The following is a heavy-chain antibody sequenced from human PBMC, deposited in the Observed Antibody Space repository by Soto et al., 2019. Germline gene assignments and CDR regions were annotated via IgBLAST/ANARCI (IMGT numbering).Heavy chain of an antibody. CDR2: IWYDGSNK. Sequence: QVQLVESGGDVVQPGRSLRLSCAASGFTFSSYGMHWVRQAPGKGLEWVAVIWYDGSNKYYADSVKGRFTISRDNSKNTLYLQMNSLRAEDTAVYYCARDREWGAFDIWGQGTMVTVSS. V-gene: IGHV3-33*01. D-gene: IGHD1-26*01. CDR1: GFTFSSYG. CDR3: ARDREWGAFDI. J-gene: IGHJ3*02.